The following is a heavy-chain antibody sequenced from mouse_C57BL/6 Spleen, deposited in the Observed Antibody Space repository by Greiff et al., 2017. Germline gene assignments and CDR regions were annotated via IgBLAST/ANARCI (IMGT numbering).Heavy chain of an antibody. V-gene: IGHV1-4*01. CDR1: GYTFTSYT. D-gene: IGHD2-5*01. CDR2: INPSSGYT. Sequence: VQLQQSGAELARPGASVKMSCKASGYTFTSYTMHWVKQRPGQGLAWIGYINPSSGYTKYNQKFKDKATLTADKSSSTAYMQLSSLTSEDSAVYYCASAYYSNYGYAMDYWGQGTSVTVSS. J-gene: IGHJ4*01. CDR3: ASAYYSNYGYAMDY.